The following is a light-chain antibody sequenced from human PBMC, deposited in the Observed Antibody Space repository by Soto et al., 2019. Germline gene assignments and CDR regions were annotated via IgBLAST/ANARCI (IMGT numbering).Light chain of an antibody. V-gene: IGKV1-5*01. CDR3: QQYHSYPIT. CDR2: DAS. J-gene: IGKJ1*01. CDR1: QSISSW. Sequence: DIQMTQSPSTLSASVGDRVTITCRASQSISSWLAWYQQKPGKAPKLLIYDASNLESGVPSRFSGSESGTEFTLTISSLQPDDFATYYCQQYHSYPITFGQGTKVDIK.